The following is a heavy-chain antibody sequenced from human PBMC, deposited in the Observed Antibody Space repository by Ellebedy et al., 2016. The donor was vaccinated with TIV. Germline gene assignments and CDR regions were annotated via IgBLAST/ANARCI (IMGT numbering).Heavy chain of an antibody. V-gene: IGHV3-23*01. CDR1: GYTLTTSA. CDR2: IIASGDTT. CDR3: AREVQPLSTKFDY. Sequence: PGGSLRLSCAASGYTLTTSAMSWVRQAPGKGLECVSTIIASGDTTYDADSVKGRFAISRDESKNTLHLQMNSLRAEDTAVYYCAREVQPLSTKFDYWGQGTLVTVSS. D-gene: IGHD5-24*01. J-gene: IGHJ4*02.